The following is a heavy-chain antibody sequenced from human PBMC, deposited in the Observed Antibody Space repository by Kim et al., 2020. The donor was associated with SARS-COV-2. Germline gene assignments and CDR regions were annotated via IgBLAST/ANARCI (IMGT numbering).Heavy chain of an antibody. J-gene: IGHJ6*03. CDR2: INQTGGT. CDR1: GASLSDFS. V-gene: IGHV4-34*01. D-gene: IGHD2-15*01. CDR3: ARGRVGVVPSPILGLGPFYKYYYMDV. Sequence: LETLSLTCAVFGASLSDFSWTWIRQSSGKGLEWIGEINQTGGTKYKPSLKSRVSISLDTSKNQFSLKLTSVTAADTAIYFCARGRVGVVPSPILGLGPFYKYYYMDVWDKGATVTVS.